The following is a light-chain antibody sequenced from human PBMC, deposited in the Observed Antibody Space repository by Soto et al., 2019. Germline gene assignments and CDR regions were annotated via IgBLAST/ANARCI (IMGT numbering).Light chain of an antibody. CDR3: QHFNNWPRRRT. Sequence: EIVITQSPATLSVSPGGRATLSCRASQSVSNNLAWYQQKPGQAPRLLIYGASTRATGIPARFSGSGSGTEFTLTISSLQSEDFALYYCQHFNNWPRRRTFGQGTKLEIK. CDR2: GAS. CDR1: QSVSNN. V-gene: IGKV3-15*01. J-gene: IGKJ2*01.